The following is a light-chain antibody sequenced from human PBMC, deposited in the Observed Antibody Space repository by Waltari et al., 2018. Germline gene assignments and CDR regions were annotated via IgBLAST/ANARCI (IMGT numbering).Light chain of an antibody. Sequence: DFQLTQSPSFLSASVGDRVTITCRARQGISRHLAWYQQKPGEAPKLLIYDVSTLQSGVPSRFSGSGFGTEFTLTISSLQPEDSATYYCQKLDNYPPPTFGQGTRLEI. CDR1: QGISRH. V-gene: IGKV1-9*01. CDR2: DVS. J-gene: IGKJ5*01. CDR3: QKLDNYPPPT.